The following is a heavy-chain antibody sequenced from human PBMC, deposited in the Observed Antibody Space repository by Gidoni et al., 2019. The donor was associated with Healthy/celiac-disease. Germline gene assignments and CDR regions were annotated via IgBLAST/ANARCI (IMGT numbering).Heavy chain of an antibody. D-gene: IGHD1-26*01. J-gene: IGHJ4*02. CDR1: GFTFSSYC. CDR3: ARVGATLLFDY. Sequence: EVQLVESGGGLVQPGGSLRLAGAASGFTFSSYCMSWVRQAPGKGLEWVANIKQDGSEKYYVDSVKGRFTISRDNAKNSLYLQMNSLRAEDTAVYYCARVGATLLFDYWGQGTLVTVSS. V-gene: IGHV3-7*05. CDR2: IKQDGSEK.